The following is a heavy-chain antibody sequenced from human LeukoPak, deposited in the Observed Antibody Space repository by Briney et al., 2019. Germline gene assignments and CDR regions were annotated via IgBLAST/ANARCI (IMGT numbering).Heavy chain of an antibody. Sequence: SETLSLTCSVSGGSISSYYWSWIRQPPGKGLEWIGNIYYNGDTNYNPSLKSRVTMSVDTSNNHFSLRLSSVTAADTAVYYCARGTLRFLEWSGFDPWGQGTLVTVSS. CDR2: IYYNGDT. J-gene: IGHJ5*02. D-gene: IGHD3-3*01. CDR3: ARGTLRFLEWSGFDP. V-gene: IGHV4-59*01. CDR1: GGSISSYY.